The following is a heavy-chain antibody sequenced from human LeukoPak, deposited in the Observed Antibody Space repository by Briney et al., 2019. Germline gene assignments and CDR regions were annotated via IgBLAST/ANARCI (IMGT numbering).Heavy chain of an antibody. D-gene: IGHD4/OR15-4a*01. J-gene: IGHJ4*02. Sequence: PGGSLRLSCAASGFTFNNHAMTWVRQAPGKGLEWVSLISASGSNTYYAGSVKGRFIISRDNSKNTLNLQMSNLRAEDTALYYCARGIYDYALDFWGQGALVTLSS. CDR3: ARGIYDYALDF. CDR1: GFTFNNHA. V-gene: IGHV3-23*01. CDR2: ISASGSNT.